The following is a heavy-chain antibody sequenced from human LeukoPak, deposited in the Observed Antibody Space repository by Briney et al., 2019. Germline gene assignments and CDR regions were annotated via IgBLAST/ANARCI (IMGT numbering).Heavy chain of an antibody. V-gene: IGHV3-23*01. CDR1: GFTFSSYA. CDR3: ARNGYTSGWYRN. Sequence: GGSLRLSCAASGFTFSSYAMSWVRQAPGKGLERVSAISGSGGSTYYADSVKGRFTISRDNSKNTLYLQMNSLRGEDTAVYYCARNGYTSGWYRNWGQGTLVTVSS. J-gene: IGHJ4*02. D-gene: IGHD6-19*01. CDR2: ISGSGGST.